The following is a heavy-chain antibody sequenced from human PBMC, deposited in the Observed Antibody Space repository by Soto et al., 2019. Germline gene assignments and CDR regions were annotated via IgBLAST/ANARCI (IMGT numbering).Heavy chain of an antibody. Sequence: SVKVSCKASGGTFSSYAISWVRQAPGQGLEWMGGIIPIFGTANYAQKFQGRVTITADESTSTAYMELSSLRSEDTAVYYCARDREAGAPPRGYYYYGMDVWGQGTTVTVSS. J-gene: IGHJ6*02. CDR2: IIPIFGTA. V-gene: IGHV1-69*13. CDR1: GGTFSSYA. D-gene: IGHD1-26*01. CDR3: ARDREAGAPPRGYYYYGMDV.